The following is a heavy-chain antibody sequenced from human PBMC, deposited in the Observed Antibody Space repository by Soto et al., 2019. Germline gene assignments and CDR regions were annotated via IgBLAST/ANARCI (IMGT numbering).Heavy chain of an antibody. CDR2: IIPIFGTA. J-gene: IGHJ4*02. Sequence: QVQLVQSGAEVKKPGSSVNVSCKASGGTFSSYAISWVRQAPGQGLEWMGGIIPIFGTANYAQKFQGRVTITADESTSTAYMELSSLRSEDTAVCYCARESRYCSGGSCYFLPGIDYWGQGTLVTVSS. CDR3: ARESRYCSGGSCYFLPGIDY. D-gene: IGHD2-15*01. CDR1: GGTFSSYA. V-gene: IGHV1-69*12.